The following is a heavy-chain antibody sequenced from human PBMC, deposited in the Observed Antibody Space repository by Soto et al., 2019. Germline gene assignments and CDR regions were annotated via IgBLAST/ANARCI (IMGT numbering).Heavy chain of an antibody. CDR3: AKDLQSYGDYDYYCYGMDV. CDR1: GFTFSTYG. D-gene: IGHD4-17*01. CDR2: ISYDGTNK. V-gene: IGHV3-30*18. Sequence: QVQLVDSGGGEVQPGRSLTISCAASGFTFSTYGMHWVRQTPGKGLEWVAVISYDGTNKFYSDSVKGRFTISRDNFKNTLTLQMNSLRADDMAVYSCAKDLQSYGDYDYYCYGMDVWGLGTRVTVSS. J-gene: IGHJ6*02.